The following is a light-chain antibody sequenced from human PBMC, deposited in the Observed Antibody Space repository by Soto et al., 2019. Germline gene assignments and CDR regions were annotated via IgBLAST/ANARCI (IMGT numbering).Light chain of an antibody. J-gene: IGLJ3*02. CDR1: SSDVVSYNL. V-gene: IGLV2-23*01. CDR2: EAT. CDR3: CSHAGDTMWV. Sequence: QSALTQPASVSGSPGQSITISCTGTSSDVVSYNLVSWYQQHPGKVPKLMIYEATKRPSGVSDRFSGSKSGNTASLTLSGLQAEDEADYYCCSHAGDTMWVLGGGTKLTVL.